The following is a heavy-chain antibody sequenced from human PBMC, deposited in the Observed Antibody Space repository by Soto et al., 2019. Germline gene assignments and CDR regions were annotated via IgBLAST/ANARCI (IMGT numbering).Heavy chain of an antibody. CDR3: ANPKLGELSLLWSLKGRRTNWFDP. Sequence: PGWSLRLSCAASGFTFSSYALSWVRQAPGKVLEWVSAISGSGGSTYYADSEKGRFAISRDNAKNTLYLQMNSRRAEDTAVYYCANPKLGELSLLWSLKGRRTNWFDPWGQGTLVTVSS. J-gene: IGHJ5*02. CDR1: GFTFSSYA. V-gene: IGHV3-23*01. CDR2: ISGSGGST. D-gene: IGHD3-16*02.